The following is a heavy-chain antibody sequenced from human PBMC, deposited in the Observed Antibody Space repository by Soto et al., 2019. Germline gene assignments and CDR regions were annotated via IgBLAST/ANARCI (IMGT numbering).Heavy chain of an antibody. CDR1: GFSFSSCA. CDR2: VSHDGSNK. V-gene: IGHV3-30-3*01. CDR3: AMVSIAVAGIVYYFAY. D-gene: IGHD6-19*01. Sequence: QVQLVESGGGVVQPGRSLRLSCAASGFSFSSCAMHWVRQAPGKGLEWVAVVSHDGSNKYYADSVKGRVTISRDNSINTVYLRVNSVRAEDTAVYYWAMVSIAVAGIVYYFAYWGQGTMFTVSS. J-gene: IGHJ4*02.